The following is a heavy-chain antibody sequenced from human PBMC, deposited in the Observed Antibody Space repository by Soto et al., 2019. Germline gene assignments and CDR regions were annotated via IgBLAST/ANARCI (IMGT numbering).Heavy chain of an antibody. CDR2: INHSGST. CDR3: ARGRGYGSGSYYHGDYYYGMDV. V-gene: IGHV4-34*01. CDR1: GGSFSGYY. D-gene: IGHD3-10*01. Sequence: SETLSLTCAVYGGSFSGYYWSWIRQPPGKGLECIGEINHSGSTNYNPSLKSRVTISVDTSKNQFSLKLSSVTAADTAVYYCARGRGYGSGSYYHGDYYYGMDVWGQGTTVTVSS. J-gene: IGHJ6*02.